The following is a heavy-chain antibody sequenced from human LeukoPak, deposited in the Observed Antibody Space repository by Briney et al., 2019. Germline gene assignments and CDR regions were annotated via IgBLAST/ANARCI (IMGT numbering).Heavy chain of an antibody. CDR3: ARDVEGGTFDI. CDR2: IDQSGGRN. D-gene: IGHD3-16*01. J-gene: IGHJ3*02. V-gene: IGHV3-7*05. Sequence: SGGSLRLSCAASGFTFSRFWMNWVRQAPGRGLEWVANIDQSGGRNNYVDSVKGRFTISRDNAKTSLFLEMRSLRADDTAVYFCARDVEGGTFDIWGQGTTVTVSS. CDR1: GFTFSRFW.